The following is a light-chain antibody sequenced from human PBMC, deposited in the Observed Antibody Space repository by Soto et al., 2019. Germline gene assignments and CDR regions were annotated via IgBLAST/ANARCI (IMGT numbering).Light chain of an antibody. J-gene: IGLJ1*01. Sequence: QSVLTQPPSVSATPAQRVTISCSGGSSNIGSYSVNWYQQLPGTAPRLLIYSNNQRPSGVPDRFSGSKSGTSASLAISGLQSEDEADYYCGTWDDSLNGYVFGTGTKLTVL. V-gene: IGLV1-44*01. CDR2: SNN. CDR1: SSNIGSYS. CDR3: GTWDDSLNGYV.